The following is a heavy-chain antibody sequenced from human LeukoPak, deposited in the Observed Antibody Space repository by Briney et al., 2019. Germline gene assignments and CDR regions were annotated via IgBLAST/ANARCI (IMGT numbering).Heavy chain of an antibody. Sequence: ASVKVSCKASGYTFTSYGISWVRQAPGQGLEWMGWINAGNGNTKYSQNFQGRVTITRDTSASTAYMELSSLRSEDTAVYYCARNCYGSGSYYPYYYYYAMDVWGQGTTVTVSS. D-gene: IGHD3-10*01. V-gene: IGHV1-3*01. CDR3: ARNCYGSGSYYPYYYYYAMDV. J-gene: IGHJ6*02. CDR1: GYTFTSYG. CDR2: INAGNGNT.